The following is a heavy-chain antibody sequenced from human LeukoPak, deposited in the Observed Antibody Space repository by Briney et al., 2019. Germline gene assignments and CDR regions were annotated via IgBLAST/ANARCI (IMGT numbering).Heavy chain of an antibody. J-gene: IGHJ5*02. V-gene: IGHV4-61*01. CDR1: GGSVSSGSSY. CDR3: AREGRRYCSSTSCYGNWFDP. Sequence: SETLSLTCTVSGGSVSSGSSYWSWIRQPPGKGLEWIGYIYYSGSTNYNPSLKSRVTISVDTSKNQFSLKLSSVTAADTAVYYCAREGRRYCSSTSCYGNWFDPWGQGTLVTVSS. D-gene: IGHD2-2*01. CDR2: IYYSGST.